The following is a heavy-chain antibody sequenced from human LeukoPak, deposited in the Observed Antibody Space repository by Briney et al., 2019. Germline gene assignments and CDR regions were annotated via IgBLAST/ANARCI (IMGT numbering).Heavy chain of an antibody. CDR1: GGSISSGGYS. CDR2: IYHSGST. D-gene: IGHD5-12*01. Sequence: SQTLSLTCAVSGGSISSGGYSWSWIRQPPGKGLEWIGYIYHSGSTYYNPSHKSRVTISVDRSKNQFSLKLSSVTAADTAVYYCARSRGYSGYDAFDYWGQGTLVTVSS. J-gene: IGHJ4*02. CDR3: ARSRGYSGYDAFDY. V-gene: IGHV4-30-2*01.